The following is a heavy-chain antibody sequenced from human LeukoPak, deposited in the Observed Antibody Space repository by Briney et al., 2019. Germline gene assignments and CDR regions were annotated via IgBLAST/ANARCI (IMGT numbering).Heavy chain of an antibody. CDR2: FDPEDGET. D-gene: IGHD2-15*01. J-gene: IGHJ4*02. CDR1: GYTLSELS. CDR3: ATAASLGGLVVVAATSGVHFDY. Sequence: ASVRVSCKVSGYTLSELSMHWVRQAPGKERGWRGGFDPEDGETIYAQKFQGRVTMPEHTSTDTAYMELSRLRSEDAAVYYCATAASLGGLVVVAATSGVHFDYWGQGTLVTVSS. V-gene: IGHV1-24*01.